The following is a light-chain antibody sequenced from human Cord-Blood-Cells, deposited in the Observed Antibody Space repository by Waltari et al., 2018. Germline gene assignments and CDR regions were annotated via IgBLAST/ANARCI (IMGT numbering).Light chain of an antibody. Sequence: EIVLTQSPGPLSLSPGERATLSCRASQSVSSSYLAWYQQKPGQAPRLLIYGASSRATGIPDRFSGSGSGTDVTLTISRLEPEDVAVYYCQQYGSSPPLTFGGGTKVEIK. CDR3: QQYGSSPPLT. J-gene: IGKJ4*01. CDR2: GAS. V-gene: IGKV3-20*01. CDR1: QSVSSSY.